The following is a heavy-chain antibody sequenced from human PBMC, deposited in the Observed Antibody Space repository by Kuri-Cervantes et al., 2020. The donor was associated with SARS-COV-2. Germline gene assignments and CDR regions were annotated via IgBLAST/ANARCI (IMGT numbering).Heavy chain of an antibody. Sequence: ASVKVSCKASGYTFTSYAMHWVRQAPGQRLEWMGWINAGNGNTKYSQKLQGRVTMTTDTSTSTAYMELRSLRSDDTAVYYCARVPAKQQLVPVDYWGQGTLVTVSS. V-gene: IGHV1-3*01. D-gene: IGHD6-13*01. CDR3: ARVPAKQQLVPVDY. CDR2: INAGNGNT. J-gene: IGHJ4*02. CDR1: GYTFTSYA.